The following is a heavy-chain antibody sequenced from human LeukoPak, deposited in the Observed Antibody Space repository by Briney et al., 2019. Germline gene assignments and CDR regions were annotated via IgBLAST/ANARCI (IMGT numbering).Heavy chain of an antibody. CDR3: ARDHLTGPVSDAFDI. D-gene: IGHD7-27*01. CDR2: IYYSGST. V-gene: IGHV4-59*01. Sequence: PSETLSLTCTVSGGSIRSYYWSWIRQPQGKVREWIRYIYYSGSTNHKPSLKSRVTITVDTSKNQFSLELSSVTAEDTAVYYCARDHLTGPVSDAFDIWGQGTMVTVSS. J-gene: IGHJ3*02. CDR1: GGSIRSYY.